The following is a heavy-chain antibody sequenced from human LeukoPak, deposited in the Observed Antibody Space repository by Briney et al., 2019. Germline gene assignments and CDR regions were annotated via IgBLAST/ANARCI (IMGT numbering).Heavy chain of an antibody. V-gene: IGHV4-59*08. CDR1: GGSITSHF. J-gene: IGHJ3*02. CDR3: ARQKGDAFDI. Sequence: SETLSLTCTVSGGSITSHFWSWIRQPPGKGLEWIGYIYYSGSTYYHPSLRRRVTILVDTSKNQFSLKLSSVTAADTAVYYCARQKGDAFDIWGQGTMVTVSS. CDR2: IYYSGST.